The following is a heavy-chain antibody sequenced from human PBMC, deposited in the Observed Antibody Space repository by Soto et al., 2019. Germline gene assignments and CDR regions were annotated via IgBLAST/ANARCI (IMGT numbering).Heavy chain of an antibody. CDR3: ARVLGIRYGMDV. Sequence: ASVKVSCKASGYTFTSYAMHWVRQAPGQRLEWMGWINAGNGNTKYSQKFQGRVTITRDTSASTAYMELSSLRSEDTAVYYCARVLGIRYGMDVWGQGTTVTVS. J-gene: IGHJ6*02. CDR2: INAGNGNT. CDR1: GYTFTSYA. D-gene: IGHD7-27*01. V-gene: IGHV1-3*01.